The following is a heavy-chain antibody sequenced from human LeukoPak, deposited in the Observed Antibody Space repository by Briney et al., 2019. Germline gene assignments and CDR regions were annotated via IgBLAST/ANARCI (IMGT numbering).Heavy chain of an antibody. D-gene: IGHD2-2*02. CDR1: GYTFTSYT. CDR3: ARVLYNGGYIQY. CDR2: INAGNGNT. Sequence: ASVKVSCKASGYTFTSYTMHWVRQAPGQRLEWMGWINAGNGNTKYSQKFQGRVTITRDTSASTAYMELSSLRSGDTAVYYCARVLYNGGYIQYWGQGTLVTVSS. J-gene: IGHJ1*01. V-gene: IGHV1-3*01.